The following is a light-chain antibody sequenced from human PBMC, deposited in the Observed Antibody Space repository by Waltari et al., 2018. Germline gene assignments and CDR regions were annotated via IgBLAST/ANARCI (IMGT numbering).Light chain of an antibody. CDR1: QGINTS. V-gene: IGKV1-NL1*01. CDR3: LQYYDAPQT. J-gene: IGKJ1*01. Sequence: DVQMTPSPSSLAESVGDSVTITCRASQGINTSLAWYQQKPGTAPMLLLYTASRLKSGVPSRFSGSGSGTDYTLTISSLQPEDFATYYCLQYYDAPQTFGQGTKVEMK. CDR2: TAS.